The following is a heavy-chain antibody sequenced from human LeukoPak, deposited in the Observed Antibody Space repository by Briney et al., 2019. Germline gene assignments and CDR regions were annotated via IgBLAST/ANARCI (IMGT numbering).Heavy chain of an antibody. J-gene: IGHJ4*02. D-gene: IGHD5-24*01. Sequence: GGSLRLSCEASESTTERHFMNWVRQAPGKGLEWVSAIRSNGNDKHYADSVKGRFSISIDNARNSVYLQMDSLRAEDTAMYYCAMLAKMATIDDFDYWGQGTLVTVSS. CDR3: AMLAKMATIDDFDY. V-gene: IGHV3-21*01. CDR1: ESTTERHF. CDR2: IRSNGNDK.